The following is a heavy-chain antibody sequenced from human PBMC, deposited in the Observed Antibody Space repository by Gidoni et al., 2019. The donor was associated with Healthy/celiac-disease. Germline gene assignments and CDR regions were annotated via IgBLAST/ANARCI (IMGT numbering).Heavy chain of an antibody. V-gene: IGHV3-23*01. Sequence: EFQLLASGGGLVKPGGYLSLSWPAFRFTFSSDAMSWVPQAPGKGLEWVSAISGSGGSTYYADSVKGRFTISRDNSKNTLYLQMNSLRAEDTAVYYCAKPPEPYDQAAFDIWGQGTMVTVSS. CDR3: AKPPEPYDQAAFDI. D-gene: IGHD3-16*01. CDR2: ISGSGGST. J-gene: IGHJ3*02. CDR1: RFTFSSDA.